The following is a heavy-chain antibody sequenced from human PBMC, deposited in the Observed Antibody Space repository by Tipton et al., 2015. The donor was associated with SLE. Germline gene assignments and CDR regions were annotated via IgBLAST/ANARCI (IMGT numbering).Heavy chain of an antibody. CDR2: IYQTGTT. CDR1: GESFSDYY. Sequence: TLSLTCAVHGESFSDYYWSWIRQPPGQGLEWIGTIYQTGTTFYNPSLKSRLSISLDTSKNQFSLKLTSVTAADTAMYYCARRAYSSSWYGAFDIWGQGTMFTVSS. D-gene: IGHD6-13*01. J-gene: IGHJ3*02. CDR3: ARRAYSSSWYGAFDI. V-gene: IGHV4-38-2*01.